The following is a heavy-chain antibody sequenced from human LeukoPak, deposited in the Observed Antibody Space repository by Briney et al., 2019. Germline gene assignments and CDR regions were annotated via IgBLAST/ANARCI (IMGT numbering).Heavy chain of an antibody. D-gene: IGHD6-6*01. J-gene: IGHJ4*02. CDR3: ARDLEYSSSWQHY. Sequence: ASVKVSCKASGYTFTGYYMHWVRQAPGQGLEWMGWINPNSGGTNYAQKFQGRVTMTRDTSISTAYMELSRLRSDDTAVYYCARDLEYSSSWQHYWGQGTLVTVSS. CDR1: GYTFTGYY. CDR2: INPNSGGT. V-gene: IGHV1-2*02.